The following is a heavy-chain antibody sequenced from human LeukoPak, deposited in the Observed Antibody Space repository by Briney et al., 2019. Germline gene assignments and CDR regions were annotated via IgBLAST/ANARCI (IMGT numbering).Heavy chain of an antibody. CDR1: GFTFSSYG. D-gene: IGHD3-10*01. CDR2: ISGSGGST. CDR3: AAWSGSLYYMDV. V-gene: IGHV3-23*01. J-gene: IGHJ6*03. Sequence: GGTLRLSCAASGFTFSSYGMSWVRQAPGKGLVWVSAISGSGGSTYYADSVKGRFTISRDNSKNTLYLQMNSLRAEDTAVYYCAAWSGSLYYMDVWGKGTTVTISS.